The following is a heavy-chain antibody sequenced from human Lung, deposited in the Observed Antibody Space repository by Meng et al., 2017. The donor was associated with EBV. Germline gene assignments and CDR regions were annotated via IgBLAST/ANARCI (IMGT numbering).Heavy chain of an antibody. CDR3: ARRPTGIDY. V-gene: IGHV4-34*12. CDR2: IIHGGSP. J-gene: IGHJ4*02. D-gene: IGHD2-8*02. Sequence: QGQLQQGGVGLLKPSETLFLTCAVNGGSLSGAYWNWIRQPPGKGLEWIGEIIHGGSPSYNPSLKSRVTISIDTSKNQLSLMLSSVTAADTAVYYCARRPTGIDYWGQGTLVTVSS. CDR1: GGSLSGAY.